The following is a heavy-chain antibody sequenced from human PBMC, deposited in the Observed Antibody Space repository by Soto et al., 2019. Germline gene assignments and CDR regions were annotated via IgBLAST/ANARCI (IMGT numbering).Heavy chain of an antibody. V-gene: IGHV1-69*01. J-gene: IGHJ5*02. Sequence: QVQLVQSGAEVKKPGSSVKVSCKASGGTFSSYAISWVRQAPGQGLEWMGGIIPIFGTANYAKKFKGTVTITEDESTSTACKEVSSQSAEDKAVYYCASPSLSGYCDSIRCYGRFDPWGQGTLVTGS. CDR3: ASPSLSGYCDSIRCYGRFDP. CDR2: IIPIFGTA. CDR1: GGTFSSYA. D-gene: IGHD2-2*01.